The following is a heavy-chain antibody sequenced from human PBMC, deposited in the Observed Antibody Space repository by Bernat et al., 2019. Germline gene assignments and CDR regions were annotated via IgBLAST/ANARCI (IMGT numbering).Heavy chain of an antibody. CDR3: ARGSGSNPLGWYFDL. CDR2: ISYDGSNK. D-gene: IGHD4-11*01. J-gene: IGHJ2*01. V-gene: IGHV3-30*01. Sequence: QVQLVESGGGVVQPGRSLRLSCAASGFTFSSYAMHWVRQAPGKGLEWVAVISYDGSNKNYAESGKGRFTISRDKSKKTWYLQMTSLRAEDTAVYYCARGSGSNPLGWYFDLWGRGTLVTVSS. CDR1: GFTFSSYA.